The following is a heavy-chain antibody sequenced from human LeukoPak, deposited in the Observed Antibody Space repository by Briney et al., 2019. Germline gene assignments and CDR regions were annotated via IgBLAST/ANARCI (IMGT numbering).Heavy chain of an antibody. CDR2: IYYSGST. D-gene: IGHD4-17*01. CDR3: ARGTSTVTTTIDY. CDR1: GDSISSYY. V-gene: IGHV4-59*01. Sequence: PSETLSLTCTVSGDSISSYYWSWIRQPPGKGLEWIGYIYYSGSTNYNPSLKSRVTISVDTSKNQFSLKLSSVTAADTAVYYCARGTSTVTTTIDYWGQGTLVTVSS. J-gene: IGHJ4*02.